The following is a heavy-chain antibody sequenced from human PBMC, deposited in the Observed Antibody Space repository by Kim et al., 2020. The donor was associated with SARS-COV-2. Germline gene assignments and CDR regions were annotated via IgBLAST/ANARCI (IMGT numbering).Heavy chain of an antibody. Sequence: SETLSLTCTVSGGSISSSSYYWGWIRQPPGKGLEWIGSIYYSGSTYYNPSLKSRVTISVDTSKNQFSLKLSSVTAADTAVYYCARQRTGYSSPQRFDPWGQGTLVTVSS. J-gene: IGHJ5*02. V-gene: IGHV4-39*01. D-gene: IGHD6-13*01. CDR3: ARQRTGYSSPQRFDP. CDR2: IYYSGST. CDR1: GGSISSSSYY.